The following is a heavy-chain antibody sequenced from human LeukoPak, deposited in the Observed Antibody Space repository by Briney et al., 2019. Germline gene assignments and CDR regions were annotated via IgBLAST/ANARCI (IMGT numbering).Heavy chain of an antibody. CDR1: GWSFNTYY. CDR3: ARDDRWLQPRVYYYYGMDV. J-gene: IGHJ6*02. Sequence: PSETLSLTCAVSGWSFNTYYWSWIRQPPGKGLEWIGEINHSGSTNYIPSLKSRVTISVDTSKNQFFLKLSSVTAADTAVYYCARDDRWLQPRVYYYYGMDVWGQGTTVTVSS. D-gene: IGHD5-24*01. CDR2: INHSGST. V-gene: IGHV4-34*01.